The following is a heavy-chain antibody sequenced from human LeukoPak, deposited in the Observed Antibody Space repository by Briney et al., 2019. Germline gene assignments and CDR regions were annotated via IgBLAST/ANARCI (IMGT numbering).Heavy chain of an antibody. J-gene: IGHJ4*02. Sequence: GGSLRLSCAASGFTFSSYWMSWVRQAPGRGLEWVANMKYGGSEKYYVDSVKGRFTISRDNAKNSLYLQMNSLRAEDTAVYYCARDIEAAGLFLDYWGQGTLVTVSS. CDR1: GFTFSSYW. V-gene: IGHV3-7*01. CDR2: MKYGGSEK. D-gene: IGHD6-13*01. CDR3: ARDIEAAGLFLDY.